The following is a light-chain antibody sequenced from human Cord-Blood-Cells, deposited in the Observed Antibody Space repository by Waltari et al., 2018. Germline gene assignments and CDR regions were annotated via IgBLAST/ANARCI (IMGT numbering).Light chain of an antibody. V-gene: IGLV2-11*01. CDR1: SSDDGGYNY. Sequence: QSALTQPRSVAGSPGQSVTISCTGTSSDDGGYNYVSWDQQHPGKGPKLMIYDVSKRPSGVPHRFSGAKSGNTAFLTISGLQAEDEADHYCCAYAGSYTYVYGSWTKVTDL. CDR2: DVS. CDR3: CAYAGSYTYV. J-gene: IGLJ1*01.